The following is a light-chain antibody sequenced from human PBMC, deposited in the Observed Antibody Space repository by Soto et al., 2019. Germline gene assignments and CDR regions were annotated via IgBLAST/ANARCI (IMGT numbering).Light chain of an antibody. CDR3: QQYGSSPNT. Sequence: EMVLTQSQGTLSLSPGERATLSCRASQSVSSSYLAWYQQKPGQAPRLLIYGASSRATGIPERFSGSGSGTDFTLTISRLEPEDFSLYYCQQYGSSPNTFSQGTKLEIK. J-gene: IGKJ2*01. CDR2: GAS. V-gene: IGKV3-20*01. CDR1: QSVSSSY.